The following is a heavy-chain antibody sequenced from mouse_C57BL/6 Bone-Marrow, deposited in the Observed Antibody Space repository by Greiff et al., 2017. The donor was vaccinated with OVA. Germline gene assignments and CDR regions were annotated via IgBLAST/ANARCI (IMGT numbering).Heavy chain of an antibody. V-gene: IGHV1-64*01. CDR1: GYTFTSYW. Sequence: QVQLQQPGAELVKPGASVKLSCKASGYTFTSYWMHWVKQRPGQGLEWIGMIHPNSGSTNYNEKFKSKATLTVDKSSSTAYMQLSSLTSEDSAVYYCARGDDYGSIYFDYWGQGTTLTVSS. D-gene: IGHD1-1*01. J-gene: IGHJ2*01. CDR2: IHPNSGST. CDR3: ARGDDYGSIYFDY.